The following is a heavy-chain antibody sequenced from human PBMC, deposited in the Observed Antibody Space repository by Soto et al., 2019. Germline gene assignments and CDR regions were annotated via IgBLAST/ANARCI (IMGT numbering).Heavy chain of an antibody. Sequence: PGGSLRLSCAASGFTFSSYSMNWVRQAPGKGLEWVSYISSSSSTIHYADSVKGRFTISRDNAKNSLYLQMNSLRAEDTAVYYCARDSPHYYGSGRGLEAFDIWGQGTMVTVSS. J-gene: IGHJ3*02. CDR3: ARDSPHYYGSGRGLEAFDI. D-gene: IGHD3-10*01. CDR1: GFTFSSYS. CDR2: ISSSSSTI. V-gene: IGHV3-48*01.